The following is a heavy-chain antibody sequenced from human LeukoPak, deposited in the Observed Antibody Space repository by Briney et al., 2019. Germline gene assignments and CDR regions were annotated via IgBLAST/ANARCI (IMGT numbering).Heavy chain of an antibody. V-gene: IGHV4-39*01. CDR3: ARHSNYYESGGPLDY. J-gene: IGHJ4*02. D-gene: IGHD3-22*01. CDR1: GFTFSSYS. CDR2: MYYSGST. Sequence: GSLRLSCAGSGFTFSSYSMSWVRQVPGKGLEWIGSMYYSGSTYYNPSLKSRLTMSVDTSTNQLSLMLSSVTAADTAVYYCARHSNYYESGGPLDYWGQGTLVTVSS.